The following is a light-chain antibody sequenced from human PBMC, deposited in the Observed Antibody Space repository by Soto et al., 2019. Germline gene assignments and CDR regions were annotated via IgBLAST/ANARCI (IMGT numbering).Light chain of an antibody. CDR1: GSDIGAYKH. CDR3: SSYTTGSTQV. CDR2: EVS. J-gene: IGLJ1*01. V-gene: IGLV2-14*01. Sequence: QSALTHPASVAVSPGQSTNISCAGTGSDIGAYKHVSWYQQHPGKAPKLMIYEVSNRPSGVSNRFSGSKSANTASLTFSELHADDEADYYCSSYTTGSTQVIGTGTKVTV.